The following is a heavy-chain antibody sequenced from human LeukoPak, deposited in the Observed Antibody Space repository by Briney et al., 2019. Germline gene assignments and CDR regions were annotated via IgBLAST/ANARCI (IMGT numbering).Heavy chain of an antibody. J-gene: IGHJ4*02. V-gene: IGHV4-59*01. D-gene: IGHD1-7*01. CDR3: ARESITGTTDY. CDR1: GGSISSYY. CDR2: IYYSGST. Sequence: SGTLSLTCTVSGGSISSYYWSWVRQPPGKGLEWIGYIYYSGSTNYNPSLKSRVTMSVDTSKNQFSLKLSSVTAADTAVYYCARESITGTTDYWGQGTLVTVSS.